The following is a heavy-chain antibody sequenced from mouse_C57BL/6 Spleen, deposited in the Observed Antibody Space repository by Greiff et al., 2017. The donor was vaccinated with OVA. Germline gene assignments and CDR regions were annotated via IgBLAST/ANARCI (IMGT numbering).Heavy chain of an antibody. V-gene: IGHV5-6*01. D-gene: IGHD1-1*01. CDR2: ICSGGSNT. J-gene: IGHJ4*01. Sequence: EVKVVESGGDLVKPGGSLKLSCAASGFTFSSYGMYWVRQTPGTRLEWVAIICSGGSNTYYHDSVKGRFTIARYNAKNTLYLQMSSLKSEDTSMYYCARHYYYGSYAMDYWGQGTSVTVSS. CDR3: ARHYYYGSYAMDY. CDR1: GFTFSSYG.